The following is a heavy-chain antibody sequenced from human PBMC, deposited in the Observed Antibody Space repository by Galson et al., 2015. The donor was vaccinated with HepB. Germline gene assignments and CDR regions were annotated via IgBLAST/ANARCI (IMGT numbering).Heavy chain of an antibody. D-gene: IGHD2-15*01. CDR2: INPNSGGT. V-gene: IGHV1-2*06. J-gene: IGHJ6*03. CDR3: ARSPLGYCSGGSCYPLGYYYMDV. CDR1: GYTFTGYY. Sequence: SVKVSCKASGYTFTGYYMHWVRQAPGQGLEWMGRINPNSGGTNYAQKFQGRVTMTRDTSISTAYMELSRLRSDDTAVYYCARSPLGYCSGGSCYPLGYYYMDVWGKGTTVTVSS.